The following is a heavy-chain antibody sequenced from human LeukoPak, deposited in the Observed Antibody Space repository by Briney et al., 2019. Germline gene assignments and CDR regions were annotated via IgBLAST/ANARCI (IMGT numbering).Heavy chain of an antibody. D-gene: IGHD3-10*01. J-gene: IGHJ4*02. CDR2: ISGSGGST. CDR1: GFTFSSYA. V-gene: IGHV3-23*01. Sequence: GGSLRLSCAASGFTFSSYAMSWVRQAPGKGLEWVSAISGSGGSTYYADSVKGRFTISRDNSKNTLYLQMNSLRAEDTAVYYCAKIGSITMVRGVLFDYWGQGTLVTVSS. CDR3: AKIGSITMVRGVLFDY.